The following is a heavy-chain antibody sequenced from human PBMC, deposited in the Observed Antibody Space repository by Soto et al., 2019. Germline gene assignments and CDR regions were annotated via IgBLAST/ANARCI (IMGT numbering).Heavy chain of an antibody. D-gene: IGHD5-18*01. Sequence: SVKVSCKASGGTFSSYAISWVRQAPGQGLEWMGGIIPIFGTANYAQKFQGRVTITADESTSTAYMELSSLRSEDTAVYYCAGGAVHTATGLEEQAPGNYYYYGMDVWGQGTTVTVSS. CDR1: GGTFSSYA. J-gene: IGHJ6*02. V-gene: IGHV1-69*13. CDR2: IIPIFGTA. CDR3: AGGAVHTATGLEEQAPGNYYYYGMDV.